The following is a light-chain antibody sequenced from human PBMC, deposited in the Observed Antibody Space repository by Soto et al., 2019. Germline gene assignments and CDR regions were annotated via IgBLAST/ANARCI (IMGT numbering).Light chain of an antibody. V-gene: IGLV2-11*01. CDR3: CSYAGSYTLL. J-gene: IGLJ2*01. Sequence: QSALTQPRSVSGSPGQSVTISCTGTSSDVGAYNYVSWFQQHPGKAPKLMMSDVSKRPSGVPDRFSGSKSGTTASLTISGLQAEDDADYYCCSYAGSYTLLFGGGTKLTV. CDR2: DVS. CDR1: SSDVGAYNY.